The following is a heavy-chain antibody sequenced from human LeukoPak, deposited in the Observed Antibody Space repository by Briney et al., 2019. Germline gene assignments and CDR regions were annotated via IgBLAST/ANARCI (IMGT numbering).Heavy chain of an antibody. Sequence: SETLSLTCTVSGGSISSYYWSWIRQPPGKGLEWIGYIYYSGSTNYNPSLKSRVTISVDTSKNQFSLKLSSVTAADTAVYYCARTYCSSTSCGFDYWGQGTLVTVSS. CDR2: IYYSGST. CDR3: ARTYCSSTSCGFDY. V-gene: IGHV4-59*01. D-gene: IGHD2-2*01. CDR1: GGSISSYY. J-gene: IGHJ4*02.